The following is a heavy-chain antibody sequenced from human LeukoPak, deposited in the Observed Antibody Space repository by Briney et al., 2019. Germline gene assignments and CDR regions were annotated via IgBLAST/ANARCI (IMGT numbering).Heavy chain of an antibody. CDR3: ARGSIAAPGDFDY. V-gene: IGHV4-59*02. D-gene: IGHD6-13*01. J-gene: IGHJ4*02. CDR1: GASVRSYY. Sequence: PSETLSLTCTVSGASVRSYYWNWIRQPPGKTLEWIGYVYYSGRTNYNPSLTLKSRLTISIDTSKNQFSLKPTSVTAADTAVYYCARGSIAAPGDFDYWGQGTLVTVSS. CDR2: VYYSGRT.